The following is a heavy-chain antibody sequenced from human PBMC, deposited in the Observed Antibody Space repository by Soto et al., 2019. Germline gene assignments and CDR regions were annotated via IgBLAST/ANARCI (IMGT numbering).Heavy chain of an antibody. CDR2: IYYSGST. J-gene: IGHJ4*02. CDR1: GGSVSSGSYY. D-gene: IGHD3-3*01. CDR3: ARRGDFWSGYPYDY. V-gene: IGHV4-61*01. Sequence: NPSETLSLTCTVSGGSVSSGSYYWSWIRQPPGKGLEWIGYIYYSGSTNYNPSLKSRVTISVDTSKNQFSLKLSSVTAADTAVYYCARRGDFWSGYPYDYWGQGTLVTVSS.